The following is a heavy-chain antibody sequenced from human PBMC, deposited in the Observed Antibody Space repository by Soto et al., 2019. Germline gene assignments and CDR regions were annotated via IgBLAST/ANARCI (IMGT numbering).Heavy chain of an antibody. CDR3: ATSVMSGYELDFDY. CDR1: GYTLTELS. V-gene: IGHV1-24*01. D-gene: IGHD5-12*01. J-gene: IGHJ4*02. Sequence: ASVKVSCKVSGYTLTELSMHWVRQAPGKGLEWMGGFDPEDGETIHAQKFQGRVTMTEDTSTDTAYMELSSLRSEDTAVYYCATSVMSGYELDFDYWGQGTLVTVSS. CDR2: FDPEDGET.